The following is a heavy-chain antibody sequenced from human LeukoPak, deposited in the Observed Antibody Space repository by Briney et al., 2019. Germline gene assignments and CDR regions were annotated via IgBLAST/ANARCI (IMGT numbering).Heavy chain of an antibody. V-gene: IGHV3-74*01. CDR2: IKSDGST. CDR1: GFTFSTYW. J-gene: IGHJ1*01. Sequence: GGSLRLPCAASGFTFSTYWMHWVRQAPGRGLVWVSRIKSDGSTNYADSVKGRFTISRGNAKNTVSLQMNSLRPEDTGVYYCARAPSEIGGYYPEYFRHWGQGTLVTVSS. D-gene: IGHD3-22*01. CDR3: ARAPSEIGGYYPEYFRH.